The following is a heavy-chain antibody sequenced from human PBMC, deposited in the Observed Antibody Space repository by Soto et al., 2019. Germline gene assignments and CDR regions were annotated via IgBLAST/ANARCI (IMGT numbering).Heavy chain of an antibody. V-gene: IGHV3-9*01. Sequence: EVQLVESGGDLVQPGRSLRLSCAASGFNFDDYAMYWVRQAPGKGLEWVSGISWISDNIGYADSVKGRFTISRDNAKNSLYLRMNSLRAEDTALYYCVKDRGYGSGSLSFAYWGQGTLVTVSS. CDR3: VKDRGYGSGSLSFAY. CDR1: GFNFDDYA. CDR2: ISWISDNI. J-gene: IGHJ4*02. D-gene: IGHD3-10*01.